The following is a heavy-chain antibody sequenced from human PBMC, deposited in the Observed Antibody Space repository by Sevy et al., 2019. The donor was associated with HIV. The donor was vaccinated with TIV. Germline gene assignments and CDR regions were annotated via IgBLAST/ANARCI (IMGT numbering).Heavy chain of an antibody. V-gene: IGHV4-39*01. J-gene: IGHJ6*02. CDR3: ARHNRIGIVGATTYYYYGMDV. CDR1: GGSISSSSYY. CDR2: IYYSGST. D-gene: IGHD1-26*01. Sequence: SETLSLTCTVSGGSISSSSYYWGWIRQPPGKGLEWIGSIYYSGSTYYNPSLKSRVTISVDTSKNQFSLKQGSVTAADTAVYYCARHNRIGIVGATTYYYYGMDVWGQGTTVTVSS.